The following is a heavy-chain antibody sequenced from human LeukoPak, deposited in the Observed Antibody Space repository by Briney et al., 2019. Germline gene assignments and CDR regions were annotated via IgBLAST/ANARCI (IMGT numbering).Heavy chain of an antibody. CDR1: GFTFSSYA. J-gene: IGHJ4*02. V-gene: IGHV3-30-3*01. CDR2: ISYDGSNK. CDR3: ARANTNWGFSGNFDY. Sequence: GGSLRLSCAASGFTFSSYAMHWVRQAPGKGLEWVAVISYDGSNKYYADSVKGRFTISRDNSKNSLYLQMNSLRAEDTAVYYCARANTNWGFSGNFDYWGQGTLVTVSS. D-gene: IGHD7-27*01.